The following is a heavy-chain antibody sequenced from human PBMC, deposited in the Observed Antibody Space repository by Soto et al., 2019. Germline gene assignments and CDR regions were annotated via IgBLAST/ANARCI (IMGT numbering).Heavy chain of an antibody. J-gene: IGHJ4*02. V-gene: IGHV1-69*01. CDR3: ARDGADYYGSGSYYTFDY. CDR1: GGTFSSYA. CDR2: IIPIFGTA. D-gene: IGHD3-10*01. Sequence: QVQLVQSVAEVKKPGSSVKVSCKASGGTFSSYAISWVRQARGQGLEWMGGIIPIFGTANYAQKFQGRVTITADESTSTAYMELSSLRSEDTAVYYCARDGADYYGSGSYYTFDYWGQGTLVIVSS.